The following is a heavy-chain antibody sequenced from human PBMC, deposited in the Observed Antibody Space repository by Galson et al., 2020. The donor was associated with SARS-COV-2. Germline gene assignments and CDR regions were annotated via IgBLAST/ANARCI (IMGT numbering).Heavy chain of an antibody. V-gene: IGHV4-38-2*01. Sequence: SETLSLTCAVSGVSISTTNYWSWIRQAPGKGLEWIGSVYPSGSTYFNPSLKSRVTISLDTSKNQFSLRLTSVTAADTALYYCARQGVTMNSLLTVPAWFFDLWGRGTLVTVSS. D-gene: IGHD3-16*01. CDR1: GVSISTTNY. J-gene: IGHJ2*01. CDR3: ARQGVTMNSLLTVPAWFFDL. CDR2: VYPSGST.